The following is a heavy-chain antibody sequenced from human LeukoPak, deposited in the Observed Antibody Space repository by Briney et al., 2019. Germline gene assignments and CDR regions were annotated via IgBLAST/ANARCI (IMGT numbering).Heavy chain of an antibody. Sequence: GGSLRLSCTASGFTFSSYAMHWVRQAPDKGLEWVAVISNDGYNKYYADSVKGRFTISRDNSKNTLYLQMNSLRVEDTAVYYCARDFSGASRIDYWGQGTLVTVSS. V-gene: IGHV3-30-3*01. CDR1: GFTFSSYA. D-gene: IGHD4/OR15-4a*01. J-gene: IGHJ4*02. CDR3: ARDFSGASRIDY. CDR2: ISNDGYNK.